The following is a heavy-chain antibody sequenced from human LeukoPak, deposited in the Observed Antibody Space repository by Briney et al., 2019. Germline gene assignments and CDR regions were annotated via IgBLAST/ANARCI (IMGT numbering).Heavy chain of an antibody. D-gene: IGHD4-11*01. CDR3: ARDVTTISTFIYYYMDV. J-gene: IGHJ6*03. CDR1: GGSISSSSYY. Sequence: KPSGTLSLTCAVSGGSISSSSYYWGWIRQPPGKGLEWIGSIYYSGSTYYNPSLKSRVTMSVDTSKNQFSLKLSSVTAADTAVYYCARDVTTISTFIYYYMDVWGKGTTVTVSS. V-gene: IGHV4-39*07. CDR2: IYYSGST.